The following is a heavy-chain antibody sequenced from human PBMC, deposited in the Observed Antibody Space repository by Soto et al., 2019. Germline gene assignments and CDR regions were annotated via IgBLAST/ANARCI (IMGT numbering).Heavy chain of an antibody. V-gene: IGHV3-23*01. CDR2: ISGSGGST. D-gene: IGHD5-18*01. Sequence: EVQLLESGGGLVQPGGSLRLSCAASGFTFSSYAMSWVRQAPGKGLEWVSAISGSGGSTYYADSVKGRFTISRDNSKNTLYLQMNSLRSEDTAVYYCAKSGVYNYGYQETDYWGQGTLVTVSS. CDR1: GFTFSSYA. J-gene: IGHJ4*02. CDR3: AKSGVYNYGYQETDY.